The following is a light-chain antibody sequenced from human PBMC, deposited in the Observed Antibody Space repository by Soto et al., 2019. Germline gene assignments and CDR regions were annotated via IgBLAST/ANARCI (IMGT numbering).Light chain of an antibody. J-gene: IGKJ1*01. V-gene: IGKV3-20*01. CDR3: QQYGGSPTWT. CDR1: QSVSSGY. CDR2: GAS. Sequence: EIVLTQSPGTLSLSPGERATLSCRASQSVSSGYLAWYQQKPGQAPRLLIYGASSRATGIPDRFSGSGSGTHFTLTTSRLEPEDFAVYYCQQYGGSPTWTFGQGTKGEIK.